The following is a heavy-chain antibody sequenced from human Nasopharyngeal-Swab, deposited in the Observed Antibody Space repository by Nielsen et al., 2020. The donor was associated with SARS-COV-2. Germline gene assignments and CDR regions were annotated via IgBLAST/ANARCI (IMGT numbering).Heavy chain of an antibody. CDR2: MHHSGIT. CDR3: ARGLYWGIFDY. Sequence: ETLSLTCAVSGYSISSGFYWGWIRQPPGKGLEWIGSMHHSGITYYNPSLKSRVTISVDMSKNQFSLRLSSVTAADTAVYYCARGLYWGIFDYWGQGTLVTVSS. V-gene: IGHV4-38-2*01. J-gene: IGHJ4*02. D-gene: IGHD3-16*01. CDR1: GYSISSGFY.